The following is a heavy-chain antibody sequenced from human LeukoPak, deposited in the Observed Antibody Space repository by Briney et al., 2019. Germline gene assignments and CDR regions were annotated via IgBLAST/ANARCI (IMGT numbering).Heavy chain of an antibody. CDR3: ARSVPSMVRGVSYYMDV. V-gene: IGHV3-21*01. Sequence: PGGSLRLSCAASGFTFSSYSMNWVRQAPGKGLEWVSSISSSSSYIYYADSVKGRFTISRDNAKNSLYLQMNSLRAEDTAVYYCARSVPSMVRGVSYYMDVWGKGTTVTVSS. CDR1: GFTFSSYS. J-gene: IGHJ6*03. D-gene: IGHD3-10*01. CDR2: ISSSSSYI.